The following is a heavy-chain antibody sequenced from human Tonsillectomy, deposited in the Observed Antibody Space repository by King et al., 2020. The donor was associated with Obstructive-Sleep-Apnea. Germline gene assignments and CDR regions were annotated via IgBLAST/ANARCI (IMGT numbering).Heavy chain of an antibody. J-gene: IGHJ5*02. CDR2: FYYSGST. V-gene: IGHV4-39*07. Sequence: LQLQESGPGLVKPSETLSLTCTVSGGSISTTSYYWGWIRQPPGKGLEWIGSFYYSGSTYYNPSLKSRVTISVDTSKNRFSLKLYSLTAADTAIYYCARIWRAVAYNWFDPWGQGTLVTVSS. D-gene: IGHD1-26*01. CDR1: GGSISTTSYY. CDR3: ARIWRAVAYNWFDP.